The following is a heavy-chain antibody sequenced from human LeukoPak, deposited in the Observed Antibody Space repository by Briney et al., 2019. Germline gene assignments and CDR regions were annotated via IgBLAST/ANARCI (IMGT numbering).Heavy chain of an antibody. D-gene: IGHD2-2*01. CDR3: ARVILVCPSSTSCYPPDAFDI. CDR1: GYTFTNYG. Sequence: ASVKVSCKASGYTFTNYGISWVRQAPGQGLEWMGWISAYNGNTNYAQKLQGRVTMTTDTSTSTAYMELRSLRSDDTAVYYCARVILVCPSSTSCYPPDAFDIWGQGTMVTVSS. CDR2: ISAYNGNT. V-gene: IGHV1-18*01. J-gene: IGHJ3*02.